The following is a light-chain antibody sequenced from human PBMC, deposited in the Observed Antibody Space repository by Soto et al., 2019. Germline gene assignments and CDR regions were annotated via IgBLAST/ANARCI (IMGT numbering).Light chain of an antibody. CDR3: QQYYSTPRT. J-gene: IGKJ2*01. CDR2: WAS. V-gene: IGKV4-1*01. Sequence: DIVMTQSPDSLAVSLGERATINCKSSQSVLSSSNNKNSLAWYQQKPGQPPKLLIYWASIRESGVPDRFSGSGSGTDFTLTISSLQAEDVAVYYCQQYYSTPRTFGQGTKLEIK. CDR1: QSVLSSSNNKNS.